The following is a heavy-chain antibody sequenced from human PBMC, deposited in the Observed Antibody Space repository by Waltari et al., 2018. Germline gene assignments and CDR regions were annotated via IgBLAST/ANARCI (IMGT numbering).Heavy chain of an antibody. Sequence: QVQLQESGPGLVKPSQTLSLTCTVSGGSISSGSYYWSWIRQPAGKGLEWIGYIYTSGSTNYNPSLKSRVTISVDTSKNQFSLKLSSVTAADTAVYYCARSYYYDSSGYYPWDYWGQGTLVTVSS. CDR2: IYTSGST. D-gene: IGHD3-22*01. J-gene: IGHJ4*02. CDR3: ARSYYYDSSGYYPWDY. V-gene: IGHV4-61*09. CDR1: GGSISSGSYY.